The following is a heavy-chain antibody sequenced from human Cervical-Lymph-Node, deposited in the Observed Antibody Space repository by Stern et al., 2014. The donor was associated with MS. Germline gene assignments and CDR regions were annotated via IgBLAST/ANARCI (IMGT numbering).Heavy chain of an antibody. Sequence: VQLVESGAEVKKPGSSVKVSCKASGGTFSSYAISWVRQAPGQGLEWMGGIIPIFGTANYAQKFQGRVMITADESTSTAYMELSSMRSEDTAVYYCARDGGAARSYYYGMDVWGQGTTVTVSS. D-gene: IGHD6-6*01. CDR2: IIPIFGTA. CDR3: ARDGGAARSYYYGMDV. J-gene: IGHJ6*02. V-gene: IGHV1-69*01. CDR1: GGTFSSYA.